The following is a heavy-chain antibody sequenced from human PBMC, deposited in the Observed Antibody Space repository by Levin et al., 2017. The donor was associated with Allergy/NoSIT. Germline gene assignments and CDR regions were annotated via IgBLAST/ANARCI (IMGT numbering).Heavy chain of an antibody. D-gene: IGHD5-12*01. CDR2: MSYDGTKT. V-gene: IGHV3-30*04. J-gene: IGHJ6*02. CDR3: AKVHNRGYSDYGDHHYGMDA. CDR1: GFTFRNYA. Sequence: HGESLKISCAASGFTFRNYAIHWVRQAPGKGLEWVAVMSYDGTKTYYAESVRGRFTISRDTSKNTLYLQMNSLRAEDTAVYYCAKVHNRGYSDYGDHHYGMDAWGQGTTVTVSS.